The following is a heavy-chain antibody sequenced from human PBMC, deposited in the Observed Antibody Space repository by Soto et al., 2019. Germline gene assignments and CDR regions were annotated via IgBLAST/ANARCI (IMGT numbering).Heavy chain of an antibody. CDR1: GGSISSYY. V-gene: IGHV4-59*01. CDR3: ARGKRYYDFWSGSKSLFDY. J-gene: IGHJ4*02. D-gene: IGHD3-3*01. Sequence: SETLSLTCTVSGGSISSYYWSWIRQPPGKGLEWIGYIYYSGSTNYNPSLKSRVTISVDTSKNQFSLKLSSVTAADTAVYYCARGKRYYDFWSGSKSLFDYWGQGTLVTVSS. CDR2: IYYSGST.